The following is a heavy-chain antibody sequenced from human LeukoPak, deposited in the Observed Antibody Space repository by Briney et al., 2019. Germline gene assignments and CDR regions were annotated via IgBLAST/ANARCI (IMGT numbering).Heavy chain of an antibody. CDR3: ARDRGSSSSPLGGY. V-gene: IGHV3-21*01. J-gene: IGHJ4*02. CDR2: ISSSSSYI. CDR1: GFTFSSYS. Sequence: GGSLRLSCAASGFTFSSYSMNWVRQAPGKGLEWVSSISSSSSYIYYADSVKGRFTISRDNAKNSLYLQMNSLRAEDTAVSYCARDRGSSSSPLGGYWGQGTLVTVSS. D-gene: IGHD6-6*01.